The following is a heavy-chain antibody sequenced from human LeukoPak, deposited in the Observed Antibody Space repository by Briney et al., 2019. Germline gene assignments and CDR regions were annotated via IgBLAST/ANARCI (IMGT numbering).Heavy chain of an antibody. V-gene: IGHV4-39*01. CDR3: ARHTSGTMFSY. Sequence: SETLSLTCTVPGVSMSSRNSYWGWIRQPPGMGLEWVGTIENSGYTAYNPSLQGRVTISVDASRRQCSPTLSSVTATDTAVYYCARHTSGTMFSYWGQGILATVSS. CDR1: GVSMSSRNSY. J-gene: IGHJ1*01. D-gene: IGHD3-10*02. CDR2: IENSGYT.